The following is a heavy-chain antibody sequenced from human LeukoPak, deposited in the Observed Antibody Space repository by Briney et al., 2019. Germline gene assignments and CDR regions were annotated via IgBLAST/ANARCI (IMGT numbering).Heavy chain of an antibody. Sequence: GGSLRLSCAASGFTFSDYYMSWIRQAPGKGLEWVSYISSSGSTIYYADSVKGRFTISRDNAKNSLYLQMNSLRAEDTAVYYCARALNLLDPVTLDYWGQGTLVTVSS. V-gene: IGHV3-11*04. CDR3: ARALNLLDPVTLDY. CDR2: ISSSGSTI. D-gene: IGHD1-1*01. CDR1: GFTFSDYY. J-gene: IGHJ4*02.